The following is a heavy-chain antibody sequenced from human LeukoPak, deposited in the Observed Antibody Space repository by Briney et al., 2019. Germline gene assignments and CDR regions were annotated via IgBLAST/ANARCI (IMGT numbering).Heavy chain of an antibody. CDR3: ARDGGYDFWSGYYQDY. CDR2: ISYDANIGSNK. J-gene: IGHJ4*02. Sequence: GGSLRLSCAASGFTFSRYAMHWVRQAPGKGLEWVALISYDANIGSNKYYADSVKGRFTISRDNSKNTLYLQRNSLRAEDTAVYYCARDGGYDFWSGYYQDYWGQGTLVTVSS. CDR1: GFTFSRYA. D-gene: IGHD3-3*01. V-gene: IGHV3-30-3*01.